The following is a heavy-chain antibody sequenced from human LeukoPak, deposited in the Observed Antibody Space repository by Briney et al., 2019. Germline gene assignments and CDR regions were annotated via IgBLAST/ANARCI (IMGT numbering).Heavy chain of an antibody. CDR3: GRHPNWFDP. CDR2: ISYRERL. V-gene: IGHV4-39*01. CDR1: GGSISSGNYY. Sequence: SETLSLTCTVSGGSISSGNYYWGWIPQPPGKGLEFIGNISYRERLHHNPSLKSRLIISVDTSKNQFSLKVSSVTAADTAVYYCGRHPNWFDPWGQGTLGTV. J-gene: IGHJ5*02.